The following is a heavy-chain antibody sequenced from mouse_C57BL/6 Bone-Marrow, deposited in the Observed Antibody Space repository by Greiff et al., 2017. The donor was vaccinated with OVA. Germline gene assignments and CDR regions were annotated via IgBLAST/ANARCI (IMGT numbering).Heavy chain of an antibody. J-gene: IGHJ3*01. V-gene: IGHV1-9*01. Sequence: VKLMESGAELMKPGASVQLSCKATGYSFPGYWIEWVKQRPGHGLEWIGEILPGSGSTNYNEKFKGKATFTADTSSNTSYMQLSSLTTEDSAIYYCASYSNYPFAYWGQGTLVTVSA. CDR2: ILPGSGST. CDR1: GYSFPGYW. CDR3: ASYSNYPFAY. D-gene: IGHD2-5*01.